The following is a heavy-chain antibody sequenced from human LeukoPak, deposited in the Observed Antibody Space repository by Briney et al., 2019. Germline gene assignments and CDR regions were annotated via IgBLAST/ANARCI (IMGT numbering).Heavy chain of an antibody. CDR2: IYPDDSDT. V-gene: IGHV5-51*01. CDR1: GYRFADYW. J-gene: IGHJ4*02. Sequence: GESLKISCKGSGYRFADYWIAWVRQVPGQGLEWMGIIYPDDSDTRYSPSFLGQVPISADKSISTAYLQWSSLKASDTAMYYCARPVEMATSPFDYWGQGTLVTVSS. CDR3: ARPVEMATSPFDY. D-gene: IGHD5-24*01.